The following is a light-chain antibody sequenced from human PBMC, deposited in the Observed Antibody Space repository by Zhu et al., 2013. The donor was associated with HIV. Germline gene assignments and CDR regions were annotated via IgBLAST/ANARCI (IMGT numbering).Light chain of an antibody. CDR3: QQRSHWPPT. CDR1: QNVGRNY. V-gene: IGKV3D-20*02. J-gene: IGKJ4*01. Sequence: DIVLTQSPGTLSLSPGERATLSCRASQNVGRNYLAWFQQKPGQAPRLLVYGASSRATGIPDRFSGSVSGTDFTLTISSLEPVDFAVYYCQQRSHWPPTFGGGTKVEIK. CDR2: GAS.